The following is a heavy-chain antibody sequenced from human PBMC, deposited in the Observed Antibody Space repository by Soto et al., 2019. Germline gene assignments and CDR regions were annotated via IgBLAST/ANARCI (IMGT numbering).Heavy chain of an antibody. CDR2: ISYDGSNK. J-gene: IGHJ4*02. V-gene: IGHV3-30*18. Sequence: GGSLRLSCAASEFTFSKHGMHWVRQAPGKGLEWVAVISYDGSNKYYGDSVKDRFTISRDNSKNTLYLHMNSLRPEDTAVYFCAKGPPLLMVYPVLDSWGQGTLVTV. CDR3: AKGPPLLMVYPVLDS. CDR1: EFTFSKHG. D-gene: IGHD2-8*01.